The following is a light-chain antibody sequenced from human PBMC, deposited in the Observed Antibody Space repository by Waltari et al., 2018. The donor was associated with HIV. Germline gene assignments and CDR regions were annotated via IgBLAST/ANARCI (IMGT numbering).Light chain of an antibody. CDR2: SAS. V-gene: IGKV3-20*01. CDR1: QSVNDNS. CDR3: QHYVNSLT. Sequence: EIVLTQWPSTLSLSPGDRATLSCRASQSVNDNSLAWYQQKPGQAPRLLVYSASTRVSVIPDRFSGSGSATDFTLTITRLEPEDFAIYYCQHYVNSLTFGPGTKVDLK. J-gene: IGKJ3*01.